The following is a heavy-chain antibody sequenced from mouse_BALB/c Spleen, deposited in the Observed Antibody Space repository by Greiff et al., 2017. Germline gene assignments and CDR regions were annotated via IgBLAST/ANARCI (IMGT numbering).Heavy chain of an antibody. J-gene: IGHJ3*01. V-gene: IGHV1S81*02. CDR2: INPSNGRT. D-gene: IGHD2-1*01. CDR1: GYTFTSYW. CDR3: AHYVNYVGFAY. Sequence: QVQLQQPGAELVKPGASVKLSCKASGYTFTSYWMHWVKQRPGQGLEWIGEINPSNGRTNYNEKFKSKATLTVDKSSSTAYMQLSSLTSEDSAVYYCAHYVNYVGFAYWGQGTLVTVSA.